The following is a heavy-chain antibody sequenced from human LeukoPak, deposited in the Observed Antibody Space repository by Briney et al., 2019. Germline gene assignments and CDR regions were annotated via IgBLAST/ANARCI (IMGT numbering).Heavy chain of an antibody. J-gene: IGHJ4*02. D-gene: IGHD3-10*01. CDR1: GFTFSSYS. Sequence: PGGSLRPSCAASGFTFSSYSMNWVRQAPGKGLEWVSSISSSSNIYYADSVKGRFTISRDNAKNSLYLQMNSLRAEDTAVYYCAREDSYYYGSGSYPFDYWGQGTLVTVSS. V-gene: IGHV3-21*01. CDR2: ISSSSNI. CDR3: AREDSYYYGSGSYPFDY.